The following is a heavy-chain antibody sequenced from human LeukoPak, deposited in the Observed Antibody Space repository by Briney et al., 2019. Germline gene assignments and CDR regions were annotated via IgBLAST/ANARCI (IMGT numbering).Heavy chain of an antibody. V-gene: IGHV1-18*01. CDR1: GYTFTSYG. CDR2: ISAYNGNT. D-gene: IGHD6-13*01. J-gene: IGHJ6*03. CDR3: ARVLDGYSSSWYYMDV. Sequence: GASVKVSCKASGYTFTSYGISWVRQAPGQGLEWMGWISAYNGNTNYAQKLQGRVAMTTDTSTSTAYMELRSLRSDDTAVYYCARVLDGYSSSWYYMDVWGKGTTVTVSS.